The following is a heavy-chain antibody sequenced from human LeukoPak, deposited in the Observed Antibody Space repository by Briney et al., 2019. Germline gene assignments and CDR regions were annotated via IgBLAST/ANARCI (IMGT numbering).Heavy chain of an antibody. CDR1: GGSISSGNYY. V-gene: IGHV4-61*02. Sequence: PSQTLSLTCTVSGGSISSGNYYWSWIRQPAGTGLEWIGRIYISGGTDYIPSLKSRLHISIHTSKNQFYLRLSSVTAADTAVYYCARVRRNSGNKYFDPWGQGTRATVSS. CDR3: ARVRRNSGNKYFDP. J-gene: IGHJ5*02. D-gene: IGHD5-12*01. CDR2: IYISGGT.